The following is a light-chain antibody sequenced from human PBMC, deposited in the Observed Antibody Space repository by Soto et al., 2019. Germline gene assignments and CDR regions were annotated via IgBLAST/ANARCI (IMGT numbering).Light chain of an antibody. CDR3: QQYGSSLRGT. J-gene: IGKJ1*01. CDR1: QSVSSSY. Sequence: EIVLTQSPATLSLSPGERATLSCRASQSVSSSYLAWYQQKPGQAPRLLIYGASSRATGIPDRFSGSGSGTDFTLTISRLEPEDCAVYYCQQYGSSLRGTFGQGTKVEIK. CDR2: GAS. V-gene: IGKV3-20*01.